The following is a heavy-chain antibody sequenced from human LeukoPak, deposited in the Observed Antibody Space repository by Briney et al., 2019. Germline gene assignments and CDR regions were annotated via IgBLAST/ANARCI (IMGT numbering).Heavy chain of an antibody. CDR2: IYHSGST. V-gene: IGHV4-59*01. CDR1: GGSFRSYY. CDR3: ARAKVPYCSSTSCYRLGAFDI. D-gene: IGHD2-2*01. J-gene: IGHJ3*02. Sequence: SETLSLTCTVTGGSFRSYYWSWIRQPPGKGLEWIGYIYHSGSTNYNPSLKSRVTISVDTSKNQFSLKLSSVTAADTAVYYGARAKVPYCSSTSCYRLGAFDIWGQGTMVTVSS.